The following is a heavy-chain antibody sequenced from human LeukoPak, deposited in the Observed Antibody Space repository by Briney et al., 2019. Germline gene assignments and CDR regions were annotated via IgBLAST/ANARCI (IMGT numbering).Heavy chain of an antibody. CDR3: ARARSQSTYYYDSSGPIDY. CDR1: GGSFSGYY. CDR2: INHSGGT. D-gene: IGHD3-22*01. V-gene: IGHV4-34*01. J-gene: IGHJ4*02. Sequence: SETLSLTCAVYGGSFSGYYWSWIRQPPGKGLEWIGEINHSGGTNYNPSLKSRVTISVDTSKNQFSLKLSSVTAADTAVYYCARARSQSTYYYDSSGPIDYWGQGTLVTVSS.